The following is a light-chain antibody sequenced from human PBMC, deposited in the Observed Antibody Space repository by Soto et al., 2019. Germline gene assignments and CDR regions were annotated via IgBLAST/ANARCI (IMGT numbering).Light chain of an antibody. CDR3: SSYTRTTTFVV. V-gene: IGLV2-14*01. CDR2: QVY. Sequence: QSALTQPASVSGSLGQSITISCTGTSSDVGGYNYVSWYQHHPGKAPKLIIYQVYSRPSGVSNRFSGSKFGNTASLRISGLQADDEADYYCSSYTRTTTFVVFGGGTKVTVL. CDR1: SSDVGGYNY. J-gene: IGLJ3*02.